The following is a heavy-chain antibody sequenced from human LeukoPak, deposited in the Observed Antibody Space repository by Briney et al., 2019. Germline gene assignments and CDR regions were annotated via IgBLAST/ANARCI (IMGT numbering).Heavy chain of an antibody. V-gene: IGHV4-39*01. CDR2: IYYSGST. Sequence: SETLSLTCTVSGGSISSSSYYWGWIRQPPGKGLEWIGSIYYSGSTYYNPSLKSRVTISVDTSKNQFSLKLSPVTAADTAVYYCATQIWSGYYPGEFDYWGQGTLVTVSS. D-gene: IGHD3-3*01. CDR3: ATQIWSGYYPGEFDY. J-gene: IGHJ4*02. CDR1: GGSISSSSYY.